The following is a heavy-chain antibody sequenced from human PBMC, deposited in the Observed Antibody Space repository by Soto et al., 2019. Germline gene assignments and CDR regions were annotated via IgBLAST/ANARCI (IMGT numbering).Heavy chain of an antibody. CDR1: GDSISTYDYY. D-gene: IGHD3-10*01. Sequence: SETLSLTCTVSGDSISTYDYYWSWFRQPPGGGLQWIGYIYYSGTTYYNPSLKSRVTLSMDTSKNQFSLRLSSVTAADTAVYYCARGIGVFDSWGQRTLVTVSS. CDR2: IYYSGTT. J-gene: IGHJ4*02. CDR3: ARGIGVFDS. V-gene: IGHV4-30-4*01.